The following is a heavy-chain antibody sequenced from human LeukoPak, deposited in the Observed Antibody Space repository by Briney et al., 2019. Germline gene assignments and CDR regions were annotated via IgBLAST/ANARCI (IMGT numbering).Heavy chain of an antibody. CDR1: GFTFDDYT. J-gene: IGHJ4*02. CDR2: ITYDGGSA. CDR3: ATERQKYFDY. V-gene: IGHV3-43*01. Sequence: PGGSLRLSWAASGFTFDDYTMHWVRQAPGKGLEWVSLITYDGGSAFYADSVKGRFTISRDNSKNSLSLQMNSLRSEDTALYYRATERQKYFDYWGQGTLVTVSS.